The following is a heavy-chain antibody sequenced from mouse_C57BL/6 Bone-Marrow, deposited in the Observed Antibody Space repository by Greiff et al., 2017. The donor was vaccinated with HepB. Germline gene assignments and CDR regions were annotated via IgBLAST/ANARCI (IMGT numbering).Heavy chain of an antibody. V-gene: IGHV5-12*01. Sequence: EVQLVESGGGLVQPGGSLKLSCAASGFTFSDYYMYWVRQTPEKRLEWVAYISNGGGSTYYPDTVKGRFTISRDNAKNTLYLQMSRLKSEDTAMYYCARHERVTGRGSYAMDYWGQGTSVTVSS. CDR3: ARHERVTGRGSYAMDY. CDR1: GFTFSDYY. J-gene: IGHJ4*01. CDR2: ISNGGGST. D-gene: IGHD4-1*01.